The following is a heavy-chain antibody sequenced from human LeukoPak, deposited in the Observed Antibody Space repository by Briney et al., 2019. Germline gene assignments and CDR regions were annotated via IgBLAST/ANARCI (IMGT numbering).Heavy chain of an antibody. CDR1: GGSFSGYY. CDR2: INHSGST. CDR3: ARAEETIFRVVHDAFDI. D-gene: IGHD3-3*01. V-gene: IGHV4-34*01. J-gene: IGHJ3*02. Sequence: SETLSLTCAVYGGSFSGYYWSWIRQPPGKGLEWIGEINHSGSTNYNPSLKSRVTISVDTSKNQFSLKLSSVTAADTAVYYCARAEETIFRVVHDAFDIWGQGTMVTVSS.